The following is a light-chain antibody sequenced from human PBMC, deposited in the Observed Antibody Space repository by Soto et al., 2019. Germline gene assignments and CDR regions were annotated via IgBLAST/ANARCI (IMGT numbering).Light chain of an antibody. CDR1: QSISSW. CDR2: KAS. V-gene: IGKV1-5*03. J-gene: IGKJ1*01. CDR3: QHRTA. Sequence: DIQMTQSPSTLSASVGDRVTITCRASQSISSWLAWYQQKPGKARKLLIYKASSLESGVPSRFSGSGSETDFTLTISSLQPDDFATYYCQHRTAFGQGTKVQIK.